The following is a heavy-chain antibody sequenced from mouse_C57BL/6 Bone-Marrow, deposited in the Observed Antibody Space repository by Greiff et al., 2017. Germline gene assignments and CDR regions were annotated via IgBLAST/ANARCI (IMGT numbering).Heavy chain of an antibody. V-gene: IGHV1-55*01. Sequence: QVQLQQPGAELVKPGASVKMSCKASGYTFTSYWITWVKQRPGQGLEWIGDIYPGSGSTNYNEKFKSKATLTVDTSSSTAYMQLSSLTSEDSAGYYCAKPYYCNSWYFDDWGTGTTVTVSS. D-gene: IGHD2-10*01. J-gene: IGHJ1*03. CDR1: GYTFTSYW. CDR3: AKPYYCNSWYFDD. CDR2: IYPGSGST.